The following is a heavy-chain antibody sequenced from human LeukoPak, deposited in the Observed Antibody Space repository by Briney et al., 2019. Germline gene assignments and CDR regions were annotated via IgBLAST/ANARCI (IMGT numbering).Heavy chain of an antibody. CDR2: ISSSSSYI. J-gene: IGHJ5*02. CDR3: AREVEGWFDP. Sequence: GGSLRLSCAASGFTFSSYSMNWVRQVPGKGLEWVSSISSSSSYIYYADSVKGRFTISRDNAKNSLYLQMNSLRAEDTAVYYCAREVEGWFDPWGQGTLVTVSS. D-gene: IGHD2-15*01. V-gene: IGHV3-21*01. CDR1: GFTFSSYS.